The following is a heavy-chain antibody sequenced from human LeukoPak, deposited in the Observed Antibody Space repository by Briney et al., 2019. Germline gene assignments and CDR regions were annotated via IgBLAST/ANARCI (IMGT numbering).Heavy chain of an antibody. D-gene: IGHD3-10*01. CDR3: ARRRITMVRGVIITAYFDY. J-gene: IGHJ4*02. CDR2: IYYSGST. V-gene: IGHV4-39*01. CDR1: GGSISSNSYY. Sequence: PSETLSLTCTVSGGSISSNSYYWGWIRQPPGKGLEWIGIIYYSGSTSYNPSLQSRVTISVDTSKNQFSLKLSSVTAADTAVYYCARRRITMVRGVIITAYFDYWGQGTLVTVSS.